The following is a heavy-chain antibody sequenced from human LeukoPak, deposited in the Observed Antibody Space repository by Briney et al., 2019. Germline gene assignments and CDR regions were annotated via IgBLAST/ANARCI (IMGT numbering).Heavy chain of an antibody. J-gene: IGHJ4*02. CDR2: INSDGSTT. CDR3: VRERLYYGSGTYYNYFDY. Sequence: PGGSLRLSCAASGFTFSSYWVHWVRQAPGKGLVWVSHINSDGSTTNYADSVKGRFTISRDNAKNTLYLRMNSLRAEDTAVYYCVRERLYYGSGTYYNYFDYWGQGTLVTVSS. D-gene: IGHD3-10*01. V-gene: IGHV3-74*01. CDR1: GFTFSSYW.